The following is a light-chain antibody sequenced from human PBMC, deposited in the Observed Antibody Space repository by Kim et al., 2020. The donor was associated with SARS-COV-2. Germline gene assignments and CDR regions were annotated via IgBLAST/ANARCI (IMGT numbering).Light chain of an antibody. J-gene: IGLJ2*01. CDR1: SSNIGAGYG. CDR2: VNT. CDR3: QSYDSSLSASV. V-gene: IGLV1-40*01. Sequence: QRVTISCTGSSSNIGAGYGVHGYQQLPGTAPKLLIYVNTDRPSGVPDRFSGSKSGTSASLAITGLQAEDEADYYCQSYDSSLSASVFGGGTQLTVL.